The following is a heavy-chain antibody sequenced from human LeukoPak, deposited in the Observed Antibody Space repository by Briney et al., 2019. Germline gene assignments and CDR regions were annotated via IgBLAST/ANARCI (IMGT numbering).Heavy chain of an antibody. V-gene: IGHV3-23*01. Sequence: PGGSLRLSFAASEFTFSSYAMSWVRKAPGKGLEWVSAISGSGGSTYYADSVEGRFTISRDNSKNTLYLQMNSLRAEDTAVYYCAKDSSRLDYDFWSGYPSFEYWGQGPLVTVSS. CDR3: AKDSSRLDYDFWSGYPSFEY. CDR2: ISGSGGST. J-gene: IGHJ4*02. D-gene: IGHD3-3*01. CDR1: EFTFSSYA.